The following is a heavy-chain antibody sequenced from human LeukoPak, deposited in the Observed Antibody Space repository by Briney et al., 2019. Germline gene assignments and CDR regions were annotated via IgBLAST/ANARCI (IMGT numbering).Heavy chain of an antibody. CDR1: GFIFSNSY. CDR2: MSPDGNSV. D-gene: IGHD5-18*01. V-gene: IGHV3-11*01. CDR3: ARAGVLAMGGGFAS. J-gene: IGHJ4*02. Sequence: GGSLRLSCAASGFIFSNSYMGWIRQAPGEGLEWLSYMSPDGNSVYYADSVRGRFTISRDNTKNSLHLQMDSLRVEDTAIFYCARAGVLAMGGGFASRGQEPLVTVSS.